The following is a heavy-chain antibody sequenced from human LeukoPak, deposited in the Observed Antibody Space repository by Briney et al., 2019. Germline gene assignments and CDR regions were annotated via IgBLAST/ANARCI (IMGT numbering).Heavy chain of an antibody. D-gene: IGHD3-22*01. J-gene: IGHJ4*02. CDR1: GYSIGSGYY. CDR2: IYYSGST. CDR3: ARLRSYYYDSSGYYQTYYFDY. Sequence: SETLSLTCTVSGYSIGSGYYWGWIRQPPGKGLEWIGSIYYSGSTYYNPSLKSRVTISVDTSKNQFPLKLSSVTAADTAVFYCARLRSYYYDSSGYYQTYYFDYWGQGTLVTVSS. V-gene: IGHV4-38-2*02.